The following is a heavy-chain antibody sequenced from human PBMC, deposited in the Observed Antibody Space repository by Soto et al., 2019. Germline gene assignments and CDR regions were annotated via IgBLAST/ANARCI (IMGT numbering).Heavy chain of an antibody. D-gene: IGHD5-12*01. CDR2: ISSSSSTI. V-gene: IGHV3-48*01. CDR3: ARFIEWLRAHRDDAFDI. CDR1: GFTFSSYS. Sequence: GGSLRLSCAASGFTFSSYSMNWVRQAPGKGLEWVSYISSSSSTIYYADSVKGRFTISRDNAKNSLYLQMNSLRAEDTVVYYCARFIEWLRAHRDDAFDIWGQGTMVTVSS. J-gene: IGHJ3*02.